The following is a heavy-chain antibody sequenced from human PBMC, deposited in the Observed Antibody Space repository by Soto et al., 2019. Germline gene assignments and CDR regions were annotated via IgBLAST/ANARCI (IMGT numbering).Heavy chain of an antibody. CDR1: GFSLSTSGVS. D-gene: IGHD2-15*01. J-gene: IGHJ4*02. V-gene: IGHV2-5*02. CDR3: AHSGRVLSPFDS. Sequence: QITLKESGPTPVKPTQTLRLTCTFSGFSLSTSGVSVGWIRQPPGKALEWLALIYWDDDKRYSPSLKSRLTINKDTSKNQVVLTMTNMDPVDTATYYCAHSGRVLSPFDSWGQGTLVTVSS. CDR2: IYWDDDK.